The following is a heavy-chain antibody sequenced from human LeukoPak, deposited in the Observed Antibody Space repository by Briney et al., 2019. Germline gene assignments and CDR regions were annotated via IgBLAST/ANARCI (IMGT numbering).Heavy chain of an antibody. V-gene: IGHV3-23*01. Sequence: VGSLRLSCAASGFTFSSYAMSWVRQAPGKGLEWVSAISGSGGSTYYADSVKGRFTISRDNSKNTLYLQMNSLRAEDTAVYYWAKDGAVAGPVYWGQGTLVTVSS. CDR1: GFTFSSYA. J-gene: IGHJ4*02. CDR2: ISGSGGST. CDR3: AKDGAVAGPVY. D-gene: IGHD6-19*01.